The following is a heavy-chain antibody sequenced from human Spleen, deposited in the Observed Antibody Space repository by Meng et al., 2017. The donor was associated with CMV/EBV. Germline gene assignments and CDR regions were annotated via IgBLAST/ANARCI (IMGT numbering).Heavy chain of an antibody. D-gene: IGHD6-6*01. CDR2: INHSGST. J-gene: IGHJ6*02. Sequence: SETLSLTCAVYGGSFSGYYWSWIRQPPGKGLEWIGEINHSGSTNYNPSLKSRVTISVDTSKNQFSLKLSSVTAADTAVYYCARGHYSSSSGALDVWGQGTTVTVSS. V-gene: IGHV4-34*01. CDR3: ARGHYSSSSGALDV. CDR1: GGSFSGYY.